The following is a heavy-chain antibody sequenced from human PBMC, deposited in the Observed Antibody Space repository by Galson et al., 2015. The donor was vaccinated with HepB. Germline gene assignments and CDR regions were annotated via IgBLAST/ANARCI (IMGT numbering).Heavy chain of an antibody. Sequence: SLRLSCAASGFTVSSNYMSWVRQAPGKGLEWVSVIYSGGSTYYADSVKGRFTISRDNSKNTLYLQMNSLRAEDTAVYYCARGDTIFGVVYGMDVWGQGTTVTVSS. CDR1: GFTVSSNY. V-gene: IGHV3-66*02. CDR2: IYSGGST. CDR3: ARGDTIFGVVYGMDV. J-gene: IGHJ6*02. D-gene: IGHD3-3*01.